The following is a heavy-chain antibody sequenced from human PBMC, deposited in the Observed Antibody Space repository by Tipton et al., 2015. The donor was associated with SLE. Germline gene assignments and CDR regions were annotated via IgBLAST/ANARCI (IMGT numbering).Heavy chain of an antibody. CDR3: ARGGYSSGWYGDYFVY. Sequence: TLSLTCTVSGDTISDHCLIWIRQPPGKGLEWIGYISYSGSTNYSPSLKSRVTISLDTSKTQFSLKLRSVTAADTAIYYCARGGYSSGWYGDYFVYCGQGTLVTVSS. D-gene: IGHD6-19*01. V-gene: IGHV4-59*11. CDR1: GDTISDHC. CDR2: ISYSGST. J-gene: IGHJ4*02.